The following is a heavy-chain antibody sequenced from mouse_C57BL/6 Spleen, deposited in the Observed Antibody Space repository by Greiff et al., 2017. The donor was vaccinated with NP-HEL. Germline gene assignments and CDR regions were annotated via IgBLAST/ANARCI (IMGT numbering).Heavy chain of an antibody. CDR1: GYAFSSSW. D-gene: IGHD1-1*01. J-gene: IGHJ3*01. CDR3: ARGDYGSSYVWFAY. Sequence: VQLQESGPELVKPGASVKISCKASGYAFSSSWMNWVKQRPGKGLEWIGRIYPGDGDTNYNGKFKGKATLTADKSSSTAYMQLSSLTSEDSAVYFCARGDYGSSYVWFAYWGQGTLVTVSA. CDR2: IYPGDGDT. V-gene: IGHV1-82*01.